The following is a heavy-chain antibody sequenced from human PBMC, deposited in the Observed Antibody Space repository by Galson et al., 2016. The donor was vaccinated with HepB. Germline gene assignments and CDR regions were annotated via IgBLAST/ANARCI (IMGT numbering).Heavy chain of an antibody. CDR2: ISGSGGST. Sequence: SLRLSCAVSGVTFSSYAMNWVRQAPGEDLEWVSAISGSGGSTYYADSVKGRFTISRDNSKNTLFLQMNSLRAEDTAVYYCAKDLAGLSGWYDSDAFDIWGQGTMVTVSS. CDR3: AKDLAGLSGWYDSDAFDI. V-gene: IGHV3-23*01. CDR1: GVTFSSYA. J-gene: IGHJ3*02. D-gene: IGHD6-19*01.